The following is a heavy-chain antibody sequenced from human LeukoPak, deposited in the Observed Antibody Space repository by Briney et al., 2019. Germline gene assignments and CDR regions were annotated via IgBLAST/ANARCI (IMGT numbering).Heavy chain of an antibody. J-gene: IGHJ4*02. CDR1: GGSISSYY. Sequence: PSETLSLTCTVSGGSISSYYCSWIRQPPGKGLEWIGYIDTSGSTNYNPSLKSRVTISVDTSKNQFSLRLTSVTAADSAVYYCATIKRGSIYGYFDFWGQGVLVTVSS. CDR3: ATIKRGSIYGYFDF. D-gene: IGHD5-18*01. V-gene: IGHV4-4*09. CDR2: IDTSGST.